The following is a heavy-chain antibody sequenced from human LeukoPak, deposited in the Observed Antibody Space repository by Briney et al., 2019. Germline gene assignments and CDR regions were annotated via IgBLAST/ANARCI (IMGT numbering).Heavy chain of an antibody. CDR3: ARESNGEYFDY. CDR2: IKQDGSEK. D-gene: IGHD2-8*01. CDR1: GFTFSSYW. V-gene: IGHV3-7*03. Sequence: AGGSLRLSCAASGFTFSSYWMSWVRQAPGKGLEWVANIKQDGSEKYYVDSVRGRFTISRDNAKNSLYLQMNSLRAEDTAVYYCARESNGEYFDYWGQGTLVTVSS. J-gene: IGHJ4*02.